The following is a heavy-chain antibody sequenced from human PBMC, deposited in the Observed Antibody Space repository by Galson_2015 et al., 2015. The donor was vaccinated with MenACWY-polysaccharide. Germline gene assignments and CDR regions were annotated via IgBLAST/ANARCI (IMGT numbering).Heavy chain of an antibody. J-gene: IGHJ5*02. CDR3: ARDSPPWYNWNYNFGWFDP. V-gene: IGHV3-21*01. Sequence: LRLSCAASGFTFSSYSMNWVRQAPGKGLEWVSFISSSSSYIYYADSVKGRFTISRDNAKNSLYLQMNSLRAEDTAVYYCARDSPPWYNWNYNFGWFDPWGQGTLVTVSS. CDR1: GFTFSSYS. D-gene: IGHD1-7*01. CDR2: ISSSSSYI.